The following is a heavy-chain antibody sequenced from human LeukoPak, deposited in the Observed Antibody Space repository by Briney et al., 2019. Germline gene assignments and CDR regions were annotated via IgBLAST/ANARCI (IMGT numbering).Heavy chain of an antibody. CDR2: IYYSRST. Sequence: SETLSLTCTVSGGSISSYYWSWIRQPPGKGLEWIGYIYYSRSTNYNPSLKSRVTISVDTSKNQFSLKLSSVTAADTAVYYCARTGGGGSGHFDYWGQGTLVTVSS. D-gene: IGHD3-10*01. J-gene: IGHJ4*02. V-gene: IGHV4-59*01. CDR1: GGSISSYY. CDR3: ARTGGGGSGHFDY.